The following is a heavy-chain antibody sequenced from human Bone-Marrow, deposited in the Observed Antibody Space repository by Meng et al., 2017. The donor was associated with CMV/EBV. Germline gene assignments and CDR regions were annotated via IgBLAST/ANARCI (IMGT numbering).Heavy chain of an antibody. CDR1: GFIFGDYV. CDR3: TREPTSASRWNAYNYYGMDG. J-gene: IGHJ6*02. CDR2: IRSRPYGGTT. V-gene: IGHV3-49*04. Sequence: GESLKISCTASGFIFGDYVMSWVRQAPGKGLEWVGLIRSRPYGGTTEYAASVKGRFTISRDDFKSSAYLEVNSLRTEDTAVYYCTREPTSASRWNAYNYYGMDGWGQGTTVTVSS. D-gene: IGHD6-13*01.